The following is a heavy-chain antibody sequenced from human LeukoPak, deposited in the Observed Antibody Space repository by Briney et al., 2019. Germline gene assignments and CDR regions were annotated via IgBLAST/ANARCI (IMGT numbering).Heavy chain of an antibody. D-gene: IGHD6-19*01. CDR2: TYYRSKWYN. J-gene: IGHJ4*02. CDR3: ASGAVGGLAY. CDR1: GYGVSSNSAA. V-gene: IGHV6-1*01. Sequence: SQTLSLTCALSGYGVSSNSAAWICLTQSPSRALEGLGRTYYRSKWYNDYAISVKSRITINPDKSQNQFSLQLTSVTPEDTAVYYCASGAVGGLAYWGQGTLVSVSS.